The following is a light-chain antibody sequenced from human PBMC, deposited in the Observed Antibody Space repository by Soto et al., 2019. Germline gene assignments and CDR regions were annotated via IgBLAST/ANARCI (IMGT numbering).Light chain of an antibody. J-gene: IGKJ2*01. CDR1: QSVTSSY. CDR2: GAS. CDR3: QQYGSSPRT. V-gene: IGKV3-20*01. Sequence: EMVLTQSPGTLSLSPGERATLSCRASQSVTSSYLAWYQQKPGQAPRLLIYGASSRATGIPDRFSGSGSATDFTLTINRLEPEDFAVYYCQQYGSSPRTFGQGTKLEI.